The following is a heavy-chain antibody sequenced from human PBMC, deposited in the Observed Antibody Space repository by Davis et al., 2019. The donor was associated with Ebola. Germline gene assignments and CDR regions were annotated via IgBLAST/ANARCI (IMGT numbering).Heavy chain of an antibody. J-gene: IGHJ4*02. CDR3: ARGRVETAMDSWYYFDY. Sequence: DSVKGRFTISRDNSKNTLYLQMNSLRAEDTAMYYCARGRVETAMDSWYYFDYWGQGTLVTVSS. D-gene: IGHD5-18*01. V-gene: IGHV3-30*01.